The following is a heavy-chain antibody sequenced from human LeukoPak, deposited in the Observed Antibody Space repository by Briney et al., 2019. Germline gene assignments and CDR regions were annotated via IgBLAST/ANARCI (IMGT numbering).Heavy chain of an antibody. CDR2: ISYDGSNK. CDR1: GFTFSSYA. J-gene: IGHJ4*02. D-gene: IGHD2-8*01. Sequence: PGRSLRLSCAASGFTFSSYAMHWVRQAPGKGLEWVAVISYDGSNKYYADSVKGRFTISRDNSKNTLYLQMNSLRSEDTAVYYCARDLGYCTNGVCYTGLDYWGQGTLVTVSS. CDR3: ARDLGYCTNGVCYTGLDY. V-gene: IGHV3-30*04.